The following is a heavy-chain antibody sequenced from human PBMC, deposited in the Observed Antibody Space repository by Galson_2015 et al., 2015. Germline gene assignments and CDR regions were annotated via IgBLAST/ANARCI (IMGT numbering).Heavy chain of an antibody. CDR3: AGIGEGALAAQLYY. J-gene: IGHJ4*02. Sequence: SLRLSCAASGFTFTSYTMSWVRQAPGKGLEWVSAISGGGSGTYYADSVKGRFTISRGNSKNTLYLQMNNVRTEDTAVYYCAGIGEGALAAQLYYSRQGSLVTVST. V-gene: IGHV3-23*01. D-gene: IGHD2-15*01. CDR1: GFTFTSYT. CDR2: ISGGGSGT.